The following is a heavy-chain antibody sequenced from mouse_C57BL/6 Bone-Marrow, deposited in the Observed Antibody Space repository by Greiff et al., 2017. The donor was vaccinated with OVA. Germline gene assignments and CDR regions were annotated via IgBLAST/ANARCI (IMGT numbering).Heavy chain of an antibody. J-gene: IGHJ3*01. Sequence: VKLMESGPGLVQPSQSLSITCTVSGFSLTSYGVHWVRQSPGKGLEWLGVIWRGGSTDYNAAFMSRLSITKDNSKSQVFFKMNSLQADDTAIYYCAKRGSKGGWFAYWGQGTLVTVSA. D-gene: IGHD1-3*01. V-gene: IGHV2-5*01. CDR3: AKRGSKGGWFAY. CDR1: GFSLTSYG. CDR2: IWRGGST.